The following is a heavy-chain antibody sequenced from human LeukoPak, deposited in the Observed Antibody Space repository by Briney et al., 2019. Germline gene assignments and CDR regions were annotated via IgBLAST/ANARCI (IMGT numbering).Heavy chain of an antibody. J-gene: IGHJ5*02. CDR2: IYPADSDI. CDR3: ARQEYCSGGSCYTWFDP. D-gene: IGHD2-15*01. Sequence: GESLKISCKGSGYRFIHYWIGWVRQMPGRGLESMGIIYPADSDIRYSPSFQGQVTISADKSISTAYLQWSSLKASDTAMYYCARQEYCSGGSCYTWFDPWGQGTLVTVSS. V-gene: IGHV5-51*01. CDR1: GYRFIHYW.